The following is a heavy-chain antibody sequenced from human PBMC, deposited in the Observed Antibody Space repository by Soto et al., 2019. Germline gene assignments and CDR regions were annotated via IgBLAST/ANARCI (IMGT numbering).Heavy chain of an antibody. V-gene: IGHV4-59*08. D-gene: IGHD6-19*01. Sequence: PSETLSLTCTLSSDSITGYFWSSIPQPPGKGLEWIGYIYYSVSTKYNPSLKSRVTISIDTSKNQFSLKLRSVTAADTAVYYCARTKSGIAVADDWFDSWGQGTLVTVS. CDR1: SDSITGYF. CDR3: ARTKSGIAVADDWFDS. CDR2: IYYSVST. J-gene: IGHJ5*01.